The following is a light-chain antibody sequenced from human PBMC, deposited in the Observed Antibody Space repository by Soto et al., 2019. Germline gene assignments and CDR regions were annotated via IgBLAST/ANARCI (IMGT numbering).Light chain of an antibody. CDR2: RAS. CDR3: HHYGTSPRT. V-gene: IGKV3-20*01. Sequence: ENVFKQSSCTLSLSPEERATLSCRASQSFDRYLAWYQQKPGQAPRLLFYRASTRATGIPDRFSGSGSGTDFTLTISRLEPEDFAVYYCHHYGTSPRTFGQGTKVDIK. J-gene: IGKJ1*01. CDR1: QSFDRY.